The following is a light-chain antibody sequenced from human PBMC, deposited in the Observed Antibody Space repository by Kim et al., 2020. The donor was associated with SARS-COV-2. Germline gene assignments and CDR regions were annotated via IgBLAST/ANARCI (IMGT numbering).Light chain of an antibody. CDR3: YSAADNNWV. V-gene: IGLV3-27*01. CDR1: VLAKKE. CDR2: NDS. Sequence: SSGQIAKITCSGDVLAKKEARWFQQKPGQAQGLVIYNDSERPSGIPERFSGSSSGTTVTLTISGAQVEDEADYYCYSAADNNWVFGGGTQLTVL. J-gene: IGLJ3*02.